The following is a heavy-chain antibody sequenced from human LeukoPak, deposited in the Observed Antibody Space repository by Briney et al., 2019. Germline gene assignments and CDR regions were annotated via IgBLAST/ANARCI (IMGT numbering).Heavy chain of an antibody. Sequence: GGSLRLSCAASGFTFSSYSMNWVRQAPGKGLEWVSSTSSSSSYIYYADSVKGRFTISRDNAKNSLYLQMNSLRAEDTAVYYCAREATGRGFDYWGQGTLVTVSS. D-gene: IGHD3-9*01. V-gene: IGHV3-21*01. CDR1: GFTFSSYS. CDR2: TSSSSSYI. J-gene: IGHJ4*02. CDR3: AREATGRGFDY.